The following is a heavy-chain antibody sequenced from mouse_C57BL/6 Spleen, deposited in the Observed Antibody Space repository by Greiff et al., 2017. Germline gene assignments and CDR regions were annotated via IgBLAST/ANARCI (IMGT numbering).Heavy chain of an antibody. CDR2: IYPGDGDT. CDR3: ARRGTGQAPSWFAY. D-gene: IGHD3-2*02. CDR1: GYAFSSYW. Sequence: QVQLQQSGAELVKPGASVKISCKASGYAFSSYWMNWVKQRPGKGLEWIGQIYPGDGDTNYNGKFKGKATLTADKSSSTAYMQLSSLTSEDSAVYFCARRGTGQAPSWFAYWGQGTLVTVSA. V-gene: IGHV1-80*01. J-gene: IGHJ3*01.